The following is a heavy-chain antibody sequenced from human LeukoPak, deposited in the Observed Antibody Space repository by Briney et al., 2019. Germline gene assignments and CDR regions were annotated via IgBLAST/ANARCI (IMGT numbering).Heavy chain of an antibody. CDR1: GYTFTNYW. Sequence: GESLKISCKASGYTFTNYWIGWVRQMPGKGLEWMGIIYPGDSDTRYSPSFQGQVTISADKSINTAYLQWSGPKASDSAMYYCARRFGYCSGDDCYLYAFDIWGQGTVVTVSS. D-gene: IGHD2-15*01. V-gene: IGHV5-51*01. J-gene: IGHJ3*02. CDR2: IYPGDSDT. CDR3: ARRFGYCSGDDCYLYAFDI.